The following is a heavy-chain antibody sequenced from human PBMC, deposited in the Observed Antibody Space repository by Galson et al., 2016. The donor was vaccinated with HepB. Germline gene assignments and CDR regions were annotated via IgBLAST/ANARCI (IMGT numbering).Heavy chain of an antibody. CDR3: ARDGGSCSSSFDS. V-gene: IGHV4-38-2*02. D-gene: IGHD6-13*01. CDR1: GYSINDGYY. CDR2: KHQSGST. Sequence: SETLSLTCAVSGYSINDGYYWGWIRQPPGKGLEWIGSKHQSGSTYFNPSLKSRVTISLDTSKNQVSLKLSSVTAADTAVYYCARDGGSCSSSFDSWGQGTLVTVSS. J-gene: IGHJ4*02.